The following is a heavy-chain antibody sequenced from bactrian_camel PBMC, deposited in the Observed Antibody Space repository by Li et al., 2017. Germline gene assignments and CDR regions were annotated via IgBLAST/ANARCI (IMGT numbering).Heavy chain of an antibody. D-gene: IGHD3*01. J-gene: IGHJ7*01. CDR1: GYDKPNYC. V-gene: IGHV3S53*01. CDR2: IDSDGST. Sequence: HVQLVESGGEPVQAGGSLRLSCEGSGYDKPNYCMGWYRQAPGKAREGVAAIDSDGSTSYADSVKGRFAISKDSAKNTLYLQMNSLKPEDTAIYYCAALEGMRWGPVGGVCSKYAMDYWGKGTQVTVS.